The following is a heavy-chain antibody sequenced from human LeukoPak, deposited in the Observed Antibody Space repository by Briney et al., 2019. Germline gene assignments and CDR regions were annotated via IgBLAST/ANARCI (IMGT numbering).Heavy chain of an antibody. D-gene: IGHD1-1*01. V-gene: IGHV3-21*01. CDR3: ARKMKTGDRVGAFDI. CDR2: IGTDGSYI. J-gene: IGHJ3*02. CDR1: GFTFSSHN. Sequence: GGSLRLSCAASGFTFSSHNMNWVRQAPMKGLEWVSSIGTDGSYIYYADSVQGRFTISRDNAKNSLYLQMNSLTAEDTAVYYCARKMKTGDRVGAFDIWGQGTMVTVSS.